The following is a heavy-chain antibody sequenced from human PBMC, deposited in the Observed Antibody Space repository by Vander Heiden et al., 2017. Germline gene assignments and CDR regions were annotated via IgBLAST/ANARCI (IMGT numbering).Heavy chain of an antibody. J-gene: IGHJ6*02. Sequence: QVQLVQSGAEVRKPGSSVKVSCKASGGPFSSYAISWVRQAPGQGLEWMGGSIPIIGTANYAQKFQGRVTITADESTSTAYMELSSLRSEDTAVYYCARGSIYDSSGFDPGMDVWGQGTTVTVSS. CDR2: SIPIIGTA. CDR3: ARGSIYDSSGFDPGMDV. V-gene: IGHV1-69*01. D-gene: IGHD3-22*01. CDR1: GGPFSSYA.